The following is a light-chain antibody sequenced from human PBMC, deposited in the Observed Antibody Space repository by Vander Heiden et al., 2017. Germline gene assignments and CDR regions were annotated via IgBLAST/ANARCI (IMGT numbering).Light chain of an antibody. V-gene: IGLV1-44*01. CDR3: AAWDDSLNGRV. J-gene: IGLJ3*02. Sequence: PGQRAPISCSGTSSNIGSNTVNWYQQLPGTAPKLLIYSNKQRPSGVPDRFSGSKSGTSASLAISGLQSEDEADYYCAAWDDSLNGRVFGGGTKLTVL. CDR2: SNK. CDR1: SSNIGSNT.